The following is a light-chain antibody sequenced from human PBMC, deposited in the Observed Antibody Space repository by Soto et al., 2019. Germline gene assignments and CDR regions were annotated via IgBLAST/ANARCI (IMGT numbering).Light chain of an antibody. CDR3: AAWDDSLNGL. CDR1: SSNIGSNT. V-gene: IGLV1-44*01. Sequence: QSVLTQPPSASGTPGQRVTISCSGSSSNIGSNTVNWYQQLPGTAPKLLIYSNNQRPSGVPDRFSGSKSGASASPAISGLQSEDEADYYCAAWDDSLNGLFGGGTKVTVL. CDR2: SNN. J-gene: IGLJ2*01.